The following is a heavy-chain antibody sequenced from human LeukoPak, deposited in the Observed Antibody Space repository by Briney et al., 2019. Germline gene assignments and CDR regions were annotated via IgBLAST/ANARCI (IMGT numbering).Heavy chain of an antibody. CDR2: INPHSGGT. CDR1: GYTFTDYY. V-gene: IGHV1-2*02. J-gene: IGHJ4*02. CDR3: ARDAPVYYYGSGSYPRFDY. D-gene: IGHD3-10*01. Sequence: ASVKVSCKASGYTFTDYYMHWVRQAPGQGLEWMGWINPHSGGTDHAQKFQGRVTMTRDTSISTAYMELSRLRSDDTAVYYCARDAPVYYYGSGSYPRFDYWGQGTLVTVSS.